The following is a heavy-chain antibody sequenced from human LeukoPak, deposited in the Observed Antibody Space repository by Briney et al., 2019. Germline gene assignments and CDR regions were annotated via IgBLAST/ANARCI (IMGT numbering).Heavy chain of an antibody. V-gene: IGHV1-2*02. CDR3: GSSSSSWYTFDY. CDR1: VYTFTVYY. D-gene: IGHD6-13*01. Sequence: ASVRVSCKASVYTFTVYYMYCGRDSPGQGLGWMGWINPNSGGTTYAQKFHGRVTMTRDTSISKAYMELSRLRSDDTAVYYCGSSSSSWYTFDYWGQGTLVTVSS. CDR2: INPNSGGT. J-gene: IGHJ4*02.